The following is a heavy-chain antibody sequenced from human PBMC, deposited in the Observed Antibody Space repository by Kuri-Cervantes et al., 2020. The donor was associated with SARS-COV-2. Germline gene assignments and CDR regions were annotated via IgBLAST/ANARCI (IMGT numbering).Heavy chain of an antibody. CDR3: ARLFSWWGRSPVFDY. CDR2: ISAYNGNT. Sequence: ASVKVSCKASGYTFTSYGISWVRQAPGQGLEWMGWISAYNGNTNYAQKLQGRVTMTTDTSTSTAYMELRSLRSDATAVYYCARLFSWWGRSPVFDYWGQGTLVTVSS. CDR1: GYTFTSYG. D-gene: IGHD2-15*01. J-gene: IGHJ4*02. V-gene: IGHV1-18*01.